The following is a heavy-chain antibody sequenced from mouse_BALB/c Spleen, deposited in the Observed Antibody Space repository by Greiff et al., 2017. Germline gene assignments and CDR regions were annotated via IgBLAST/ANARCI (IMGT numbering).Heavy chain of an antibody. D-gene: IGHD2-14*01. CDR1: GYTFTSYW. J-gene: IGHJ4*01. CDR2: INPSNGRT. V-gene: IGHV1S81*02. CDR3: ARSGYYRYGDAMDY. Sequence: VQLQQSGAELVKPGASVKLSCKASGYTFTSYWMHWVKQRPGQGLEWIGEINPSNGRTNYNEKFKSKATLTVDKSSSTAYMQLSSLTSEDSAVYYCARSGYYRYGDAMDYWGQGTSVTVSS.